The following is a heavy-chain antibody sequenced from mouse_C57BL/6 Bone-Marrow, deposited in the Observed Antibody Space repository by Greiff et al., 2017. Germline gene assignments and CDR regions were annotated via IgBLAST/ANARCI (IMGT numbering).Heavy chain of an antibody. CDR2: ISSGGSYT. D-gene: IGHD2-2*01. CDR3: ARQPGSFDY. Sequence: EVKLVESGGDLVKPGGSLKLSCAASGFTFSSYGMSWVRQTPDKRLEWVATISSGGSYTYYPDSVKGRFTISRDNAKNPLYLQMSSLKSEDTPMYYCARQPGSFDYWGQGTTLTVSS. V-gene: IGHV5-6*01. J-gene: IGHJ2*01. CDR1: GFTFSSYG.